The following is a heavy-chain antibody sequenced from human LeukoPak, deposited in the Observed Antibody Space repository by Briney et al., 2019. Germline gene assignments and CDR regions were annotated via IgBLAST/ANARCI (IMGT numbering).Heavy chain of an antibody. CDR1: GFTFSSYA. Sequence: GASLRLSCAASGFTFSSYAMHWVRQAPGKGLEWVAVISYDGSNKYYADSVKGRFTISRDNSKNTLYLQMNSLRAEDTAVYYCARGRRVLAVAGTEGVYYYYGMDVWGKGTTVTVSS. J-gene: IGHJ6*04. CDR2: ISYDGSNK. V-gene: IGHV3-30*04. CDR3: ARGRRVLAVAGTEGVYYYYGMDV. D-gene: IGHD6-19*01.